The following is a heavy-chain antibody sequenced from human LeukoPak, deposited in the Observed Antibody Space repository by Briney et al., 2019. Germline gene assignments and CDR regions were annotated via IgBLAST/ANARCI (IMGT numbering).Heavy chain of an antibody. V-gene: IGHV4-59*08. CDR2: VFYEGGT. Sequence: SETLSLTCTVSGGSISSYYWSWIRQPPGKGLEWVGYVFYEGGTLYNPSLKSRVTISVDTSKTQFSLKLSSVTAADTAVYYCASSNAYYSDTSGFHVYWGQGTLVTVSS. J-gene: IGHJ4*02. CDR3: ASSNAYYSDTSGFHVY. CDR1: GGSISSYY. D-gene: IGHD3-22*01.